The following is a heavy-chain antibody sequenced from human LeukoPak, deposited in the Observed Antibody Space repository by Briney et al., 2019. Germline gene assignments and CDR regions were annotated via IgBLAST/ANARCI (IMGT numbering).Heavy chain of an antibody. Sequence: GRSLRLSCAASGFTFSSYGMHWVRQAPGKGLEWVAVISYDGSNKYYADSVKGRFTISRDNSKNTLYLQMNSLRAEDTAVYYCAKGPWIQLWPNWFDPWGQGTLVTVSS. CDR3: AKGPWIQLWPNWFDP. CDR2: ISYDGSNK. D-gene: IGHD5-18*01. J-gene: IGHJ5*02. V-gene: IGHV3-30*18. CDR1: GFTFSSYG.